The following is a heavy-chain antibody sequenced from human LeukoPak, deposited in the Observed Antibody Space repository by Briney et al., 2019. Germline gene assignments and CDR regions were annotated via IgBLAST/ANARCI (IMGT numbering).Heavy chain of an antibody. D-gene: IGHD3-3*01. J-gene: IGHJ5*02. V-gene: IGHV4-34*01. Sequence: PSETLSLTCAVYGGSFSGYYWSWIRQPPGKGLEWIGEINHSGSTNYNPSLKSRVTISVGTSKNQFSLKLSSVTAADTAVYYCARAPSGITFFGGVIILGWFDPWGQGTLVTVSS. CDR3: ARAPSGITFFGGVIILGWFDP. CDR2: INHSGST. CDR1: GGSFSGYY.